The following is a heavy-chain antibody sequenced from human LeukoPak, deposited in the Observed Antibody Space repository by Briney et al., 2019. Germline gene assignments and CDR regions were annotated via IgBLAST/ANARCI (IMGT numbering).Heavy chain of an antibody. V-gene: IGHV3-53*01. J-gene: IGHJ4*02. CDR1: GFIVSDNY. CDR2: IYSGGST. D-gene: IGHD1-26*01. CDR3: ARGGFSVSGSYSHYFDC. Sequence: GVSLRLSCAASGFIVSDNYMSWVRQAPGKGLEWVSVIYSGGSTYYIDSVKGRFTISRDNSKNTLYLQMNSLRADDTAVYYCARGGFSVSGSYSHYFDCWGQGTLVTVSS.